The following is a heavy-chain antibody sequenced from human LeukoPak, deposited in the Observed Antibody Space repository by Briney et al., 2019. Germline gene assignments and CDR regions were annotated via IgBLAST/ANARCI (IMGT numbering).Heavy chain of an antibody. Sequence: GGSLRLSCAASGFTSSSYSMNWVRQAPGKGLEWVSSISSSSSYIYYADSVKGRFTISRDNAKNSLYLQMNSLRAEDTAVYYCARDSPYDSSGYYLPGDAFDIWGQGTMVTVSS. CDR3: ARDSPYDSSGYYLPGDAFDI. CDR1: GFTSSSYS. V-gene: IGHV3-21*01. J-gene: IGHJ3*02. CDR2: ISSSSSYI. D-gene: IGHD3-22*01.